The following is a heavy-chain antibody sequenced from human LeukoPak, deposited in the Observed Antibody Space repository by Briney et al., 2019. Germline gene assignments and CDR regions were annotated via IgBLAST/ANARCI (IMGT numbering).Heavy chain of an antibody. CDR3: AKDGYSYGNKYYYYYYYMDV. CDR1: GFTFSSYG. D-gene: IGHD5-18*01. CDR2: ISGSGGST. Sequence: PGGSLRLSCAASGFTFSSYGMSWVRQAPGKGLEWVSGISGSGGSTYYADSVKGRFTISRDNSKNTLYLRMNSLRAEDTAVYYCAKDGYSYGNKYYYYYYYMDVWGKGTTVTISS. J-gene: IGHJ6*03. V-gene: IGHV3-23*01.